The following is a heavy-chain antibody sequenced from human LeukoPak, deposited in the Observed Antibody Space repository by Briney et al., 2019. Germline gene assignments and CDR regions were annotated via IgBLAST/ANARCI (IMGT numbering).Heavy chain of an antibody. J-gene: IGHJ4*02. CDR2: INPNSCGT. D-gene: IGHD2-21*02. CDR3: ARAAGSDSRDYFDY. V-gene: IGHV1-2*02. CDR1: GYIFTGYY. Sequence: ASVTVSCKASGYIFTGYYMHWVRQAPGQGLEWMGWINPNSCGTNYAQKFQGRVTMTRDTSISTAYMELSGLRSDDTAVYYCARAAGSDSRDYFDYWGQGTLVTVSS.